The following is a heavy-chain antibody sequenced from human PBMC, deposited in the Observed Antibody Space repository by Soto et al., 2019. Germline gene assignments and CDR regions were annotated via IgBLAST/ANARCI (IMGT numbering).Heavy chain of an antibody. CDR1: GGSISSYY. Sequence: SETLSLTCTVSGGSISSYYWSWIRQPPGKGLEWIGYIYYSGSTNYNPSLKSRVTISVDTSKNQFSLKLSSVTAADTAVYYCARQTYYYYMDVWGKGTTVTVSS. J-gene: IGHJ6*03. V-gene: IGHV4-59*08. CDR3: ARQTYYYYMDV. CDR2: IYYSGST.